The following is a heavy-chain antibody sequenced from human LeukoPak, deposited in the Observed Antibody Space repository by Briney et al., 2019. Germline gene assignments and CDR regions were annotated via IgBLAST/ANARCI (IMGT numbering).Heavy chain of an antibody. CDR1: GGSLSSYY. J-gene: IGHJ4*02. CDR2: IYYSGST. Sequence: SETLSLTCTVSGGSLSSYYWSWIRQPPGKGLEWIGYIYYSGSTNYNPSLKSRVTISVDTSKNQFSLKLSSVTAADTAVYYCARAPSYDILTGYSIPFDYWGQGTLVTVSS. CDR3: ARAPSYDILTGYSIPFDY. V-gene: IGHV4-59*01. D-gene: IGHD3-9*01.